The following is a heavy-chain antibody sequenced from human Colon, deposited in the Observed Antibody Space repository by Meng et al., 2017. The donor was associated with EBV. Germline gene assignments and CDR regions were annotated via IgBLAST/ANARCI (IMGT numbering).Heavy chain of an antibody. J-gene: IGHJ5*02. Sequence: QVTPPQWGAGLLKPSENLSLTCAVYGGSFSGYYWTWIRQPPGKGLEWIGEINHSGSTNYNPSLKSRVTISVDTSKNQFSLKLSSVTAADTAVYYCARGLAWFRELLSINWFDPWGQGTLVTVSS. CDR2: INHSGST. CDR3: ARGLAWFRELLSINWFDP. V-gene: IGHV4-34*02. D-gene: IGHD3-10*01. CDR1: GGSFSGYY.